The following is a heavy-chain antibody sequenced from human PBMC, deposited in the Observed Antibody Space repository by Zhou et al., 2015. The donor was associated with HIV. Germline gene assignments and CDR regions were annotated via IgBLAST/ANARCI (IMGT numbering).Heavy chain of an antibody. CDR3: ARDRGWLQPVSNWFDP. CDR1: GYTFTSYY. CDR2: IIPIFGTA. V-gene: IGHV1-69*01. D-gene: IGHD5-24*01. Sequence: QVQLVQSGAEVKKPGASVKVSCKASGYTFTSYYMHWVRQAPGQGLEWMGGIIPIFGTANYAQKFQGRVTITADESTSTAYMELSSLRSEDTAVYYCARDRGWLQPVSNWFDPWGQGTLVTVSS. J-gene: IGHJ5*02.